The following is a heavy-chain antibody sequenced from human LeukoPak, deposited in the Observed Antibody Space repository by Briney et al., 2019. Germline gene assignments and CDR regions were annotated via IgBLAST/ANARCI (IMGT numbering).Heavy chain of an antibody. D-gene: IGHD3-16*01. CDR2: IRYDGSNK. CDR1: GFTFSSYG. CDR3: AKDKCDQSTPWAPYYFDY. Sequence: GGSLRLSCAASGFTFSSYGMHWVRQAPGKGLEWVAFIRYDGSNKYYADSVKGRFTISRDNSKNTLYLQMNSLRAEDTAVYYCAKDKCDQSTPWAPYYFDYWGQGTLVTVSS. J-gene: IGHJ4*02. V-gene: IGHV3-30*02.